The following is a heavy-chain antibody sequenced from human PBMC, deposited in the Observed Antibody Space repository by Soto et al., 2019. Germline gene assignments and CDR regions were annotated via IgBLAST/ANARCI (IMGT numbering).Heavy chain of an antibody. Sequence: PGGSLRLSCAASGFTFSSYGMSWVRQAPEKGLEWVSGVSGSGGSTYYADSVKGRFTISRDNSKNTLYLQMNSLRAEDTAVYYCAKSGYTYGHKDWFDPWGQGTQVTVSS. CDR3: AKSGYTYGHKDWFDP. J-gene: IGHJ5*02. V-gene: IGHV3-23*01. D-gene: IGHD5-18*01. CDR2: VSGSGGST. CDR1: GFTFSSYG.